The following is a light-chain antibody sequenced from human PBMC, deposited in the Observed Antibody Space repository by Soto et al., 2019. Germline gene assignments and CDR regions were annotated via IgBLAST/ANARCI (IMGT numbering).Light chain of an antibody. CDR1: SSDVGGYNY. Sequence: QSVLTQPASVSGSPGQSITISCTGTSSDVGGYNYVSWYRHHPGKAPKLMIYDVSNRPSGVSNRFSGSKSGNTASLTISGLQAEDEADYYCTSHSSSSTLYVFGTGTKVTVL. V-gene: IGLV2-14*03. CDR3: TSHSSSSTLYV. J-gene: IGLJ1*01. CDR2: DVS.